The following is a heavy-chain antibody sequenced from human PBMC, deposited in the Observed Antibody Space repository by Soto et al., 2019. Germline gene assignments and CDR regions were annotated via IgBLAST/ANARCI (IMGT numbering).Heavy chain of an antibody. V-gene: IGHV4-61*01. CDR3: ARGIEGWYQGRYYYGMDV. D-gene: IGHD6-19*01. CDR2: IYYSGST. J-gene: IGHJ6*02. Sequence: QVQLQESGPGLVKPSETLSLTCTVSGGSVSSGSYYWSWIRQPPGKGLEWIGYIYYSGSTNYNPSLKSLVTISVDTSKNQFSLKLSSVTAADTDVYYCARGIEGWYQGRYYYGMDVWGQGTTVTVSS. CDR1: GGSVSSGSYY.